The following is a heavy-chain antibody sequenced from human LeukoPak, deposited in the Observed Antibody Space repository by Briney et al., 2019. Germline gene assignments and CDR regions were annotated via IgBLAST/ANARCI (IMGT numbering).Heavy chain of an antibody. V-gene: IGHV4-61*02. CDR2: IYTSGST. CDR3: ARDDGRNPQYYYYYGMDV. CDR1: GGSISSGSYY. J-gene: IGHJ6*02. Sequence: SETLSLTCTVSGGSISSGSYYWSWIRQPAGKGLEWIGRIYTSGSTNYNPSLKSRVTISVDTSKNQFSLKLSSVTAADTAVYYCARDDGRNPQYYYYYGMDVWGQGTTVTVSS. D-gene: IGHD1-14*01.